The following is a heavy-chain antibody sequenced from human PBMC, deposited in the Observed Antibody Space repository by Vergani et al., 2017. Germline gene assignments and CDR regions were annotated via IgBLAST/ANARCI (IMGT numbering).Heavy chain of an antibody. V-gene: IGHV1-69*17. CDR2: IIPIFGIA. J-gene: IGHJ5*02. CDR1: GGTFSSYA. Sequence: QVQLVQSGAEVKKPGSSVKVSCKASGGTFSSYAISWVRQAPGQGLEWMGGIIPIFGIANYAQKFQGRVTITADKSTSTAYMELRSLRSEDTAVYYCASQGVATVTDNWFDPWGQGTLVTVSS. CDR3: ASQGVATVTDNWFDP. D-gene: IGHD4-11*01.